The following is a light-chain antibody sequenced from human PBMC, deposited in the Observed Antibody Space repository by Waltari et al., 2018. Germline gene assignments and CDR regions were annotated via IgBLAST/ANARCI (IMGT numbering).Light chain of an antibody. J-gene: IGKJ4*01. CDR2: WAS. V-gene: IGKV4-1*01. CDR3: QQYFKTPLT. CDR1: QTILYSSYNKNY. Sequence: DIVMTQSPDSLTVSLGERATINCKSSQTILYSSYNKNYLAWYQQKPRQPPKLLIYWASNRESGVPDRFSGTGSGTDFTLTISRLQAEDVAVYYCQQYFKTPLTFGGGTKVEIK.